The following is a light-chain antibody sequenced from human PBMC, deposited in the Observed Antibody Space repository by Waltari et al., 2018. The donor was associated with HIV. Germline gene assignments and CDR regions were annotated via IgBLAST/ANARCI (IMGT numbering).Light chain of an antibody. J-gene: IGLJ2*01. Sequence: PVVTQSSSASASLGASVRPTCTLSSGHSSSATARPQQLPEKGPQFLLKVDSDGSHIRGDGIPDRFSGSSSGTERYLTISNLQSDDEADYYCQTWGAGAVVFGGGTRLTVL. V-gene: IGLV4-69*01. CDR2: VDSDGSH. CDR3: QTWGAGAVV. CDR1: SGHSSSA.